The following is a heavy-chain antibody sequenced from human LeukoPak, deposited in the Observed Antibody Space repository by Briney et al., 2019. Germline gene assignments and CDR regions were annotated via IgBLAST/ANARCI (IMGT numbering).Heavy chain of an antibody. CDR2: IYTSGST. D-gene: IGHD3-9*01. Sequence: SETLSHTCTVSGGSISSYYWSWIRQPAGKGLEWIGRIYTSGSTNYNPSLKSRVTMSVDTSKNQFSLKLSSVTAADTAVYYCARDPVTRDYDILTGYYTPIWFDPWGQGTLVTVSS. J-gene: IGHJ5*02. CDR1: GGSISSYY. V-gene: IGHV4-4*07. CDR3: ARDPVTRDYDILTGYYTPIWFDP.